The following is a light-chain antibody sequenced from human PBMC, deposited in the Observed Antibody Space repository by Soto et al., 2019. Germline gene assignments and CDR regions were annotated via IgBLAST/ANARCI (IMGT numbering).Light chain of an antibody. CDR3: CSFAGGATFV. CDR1: SNDIGGYNL. V-gene: IGLV2-23*02. CDR2: EAN. Sequence: QSALTQPASVSGSPGQSITISCAGTSNDIGGYNLVSWYQQHPGKAPKLIIFEANKRPSGVSDRFSGSKSGNTASLTISALQAEDEADYSRCSFAGGATFVFGGGTQLTVL. J-gene: IGLJ2*01.